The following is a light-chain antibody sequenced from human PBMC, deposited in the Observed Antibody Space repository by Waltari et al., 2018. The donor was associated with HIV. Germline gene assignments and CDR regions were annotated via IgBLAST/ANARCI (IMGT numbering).Light chain of an antibody. CDR2: AGS. Sequence: DIQLSQSPAVLSASVGDRVTIACRASQTTSSYLAWYQQKPGKALKLLIYAGSTLQSGVPSRFSGSGSGTEFTLTISSLQPEEFATYYCQQLNTYPVTFGPGTRVEIK. V-gene: IGKV1-9*01. J-gene: IGKJ3*01. CDR1: QTTSSY. CDR3: QQLNTYPVT.